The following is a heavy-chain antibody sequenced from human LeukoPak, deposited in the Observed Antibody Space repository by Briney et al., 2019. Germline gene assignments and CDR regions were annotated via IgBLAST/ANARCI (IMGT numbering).Heavy chain of an antibody. CDR2: IYPGDSDT. D-gene: IGHD2-21*02. Sequence: GESLKISCKGSGYSFTSYWIGWVRQMPAKNLEWMGIIYPGDSDTRYSLPFQGQVTISADKSISTAYLQWSSLKASDTAMYYCARSWVTGYGTVLDYWGQGTLVTVSS. CDR1: GYSFTSYW. CDR3: ARSWVTGYGTVLDY. J-gene: IGHJ4*02. V-gene: IGHV5-51*01.